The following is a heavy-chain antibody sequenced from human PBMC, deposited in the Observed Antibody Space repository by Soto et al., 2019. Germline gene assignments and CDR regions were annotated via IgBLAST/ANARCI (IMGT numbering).Heavy chain of an antibody. V-gene: IGHV3-23*01. CDR2: ISVSGGST. CDR3: AKGMYYYDSSGYRLFDY. Sequence: PGGSLRLSCAASGFTFSGQGMNWVRQSPGKGLEWVSGISVSGGSTYYADSVKGRFTVSRDNSKNTVFLQMNSLRAEDTAVYFCAKGMYYYDSSGYRLFDYWGQGTLVTVSS. D-gene: IGHD3-22*01. CDR1: GFTFSGQG. J-gene: IGHJ4*02.